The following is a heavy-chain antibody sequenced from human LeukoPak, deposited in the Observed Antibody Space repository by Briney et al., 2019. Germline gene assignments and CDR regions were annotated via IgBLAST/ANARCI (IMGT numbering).Heavy chain of an antibody. CDR1: GFTFSSAW. J-gene: IGHJ4*02. D-gene: IGHD4-23*01. Sequence: GGSLRLSCAASGFTFSSAWMSWVRQTPGQGLEWLGRIKTKTDGGTTDYAAPVKGRFTISRDDSKDTLYLQMNSLKSDDTAVYYCANIFGGNSHRSDYWGQGTLVTVSS. CDR2: IKTKTDGGTT. V-gene: IGHV3-15*01. CDR3: ANIFGGNSHRSDY.